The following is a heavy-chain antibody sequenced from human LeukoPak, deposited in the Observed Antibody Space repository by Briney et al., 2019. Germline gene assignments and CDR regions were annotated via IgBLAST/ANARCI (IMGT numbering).Heavy chain of an antibody. CDR1: GFTFRSYA. V-gene: IGHV3-23*01. J-gene: IGHJ4*02. CDR2: ISSSGGST. Sequence: GGSPRLSCAASGFTFRSYAMSWVRQAPGKGLEWVSAISSSGGSTYYADSVKGRFTISRDNSKNTLYLQMNSLRADDTAVYFCARWFCTSTTCYYDYWGQGTLVTVS. D-gene: IGHD2-2*01. CDR3: ARWFCTSTTCYYDY.